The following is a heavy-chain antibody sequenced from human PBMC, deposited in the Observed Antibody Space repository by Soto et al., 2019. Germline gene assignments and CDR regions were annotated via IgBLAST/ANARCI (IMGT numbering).Heavy chain of an antibody. CDR1: GGSFSGYY. CDR2: INHSGST. Sequence: QVQLQQWGAGLLKPSETLSLTCAVYGGSFSGYYWSWIRQPPGKGLEWIGEINHSGSTNYNPSLKSRVTISADPSKNQSSLKLGSVSAADTAVYYCASCTVVRGAINWCDPGGQGTLVTVSS. V-gene: IGHV4-34*01. CDR3: ASCTVVRGAINWCDP. J-gene: IGHJ5*02. D-gene: IGHD3-10*01.